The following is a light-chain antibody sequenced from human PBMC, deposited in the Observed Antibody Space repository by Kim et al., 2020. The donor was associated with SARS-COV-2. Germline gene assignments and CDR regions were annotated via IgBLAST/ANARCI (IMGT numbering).Light chain of an antibody. J-gene: IGKJ1*01. Sequence: SPGERATLSCWASQRVSSCYLAWYQQNPGQAPSLLIYGASSRATGIPDRFSGSGSGTDFTFTISRLEPEDFAVYYCQQYGSSPWTFGQGTKVDIK. V-gene: IGKV3-20*01. CDR3: QQYGSSPWT. CDR1: QRVSSCY. CDR2: GAS.